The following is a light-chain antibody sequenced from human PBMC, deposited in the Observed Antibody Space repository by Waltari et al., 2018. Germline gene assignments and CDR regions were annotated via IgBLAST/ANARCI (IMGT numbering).Light chain of an antibody. CDR3: CSYAGSSTFVV. Sequence: QSALTQPASVSGSPGQSITISCPGTSSDVGSYNFVSRYQQHPGKAPKLMIYEVSKRPSGVSNRFSGSKSGNTASLTISGLQAEDEADYYCCSYAGSSTFVVFGGGTKLTVL. J-gene: IGLJ2*01. CDR2: EVS. CDR1: SSDVGSYNF. V-gene: IGLV2-23*02.